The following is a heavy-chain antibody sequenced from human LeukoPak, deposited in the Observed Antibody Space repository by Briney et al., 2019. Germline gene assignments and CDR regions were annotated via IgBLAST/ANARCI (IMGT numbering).Heavy chain of an antibody. V-gene: IGHV3-53*01. J-gene: IGHJ6*02. CDR2: IDRGGST. D-gene: IGHD5-24*01. Sequence: GGSLRLSRAASGFTVSSNYMSWVRQAPGKGLEWVSIIDRGGSTYYADSVKGRFTISRDNSKSTLYLQMNSLRGEDTAVYYCASRDRGYYYGMDVWGQGTTVTVSS. CDR3: ASRDRGYYYGMDV. CDR1: GFTVSSNY.